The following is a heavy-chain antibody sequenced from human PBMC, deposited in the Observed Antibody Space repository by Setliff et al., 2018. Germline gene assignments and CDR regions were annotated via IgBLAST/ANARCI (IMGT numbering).Heavy chain of an antibody. CDR2: INHRGST. J-gene: IGHJ4*02. D-gene: IGHD7-27*01. Sequence: SETLSLTCAVYGDSFSDYYWSWIRQPPGKGPEWIEEINHRGSTNYSPSLRSRVTMSVDSSKKQLSLKLTTVTAADTAVYFCARFGPLDLTGDWAFDSWGQGTLVTVSS. CDR1: GDSFSDYY. V-gene: IGHV4-34*01. CDR3: ARFGPLDLTGDWAFDS.